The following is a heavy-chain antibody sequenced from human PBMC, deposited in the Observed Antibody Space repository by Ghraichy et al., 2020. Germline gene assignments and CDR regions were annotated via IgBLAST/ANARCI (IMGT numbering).Heavy chain of an antibody. CDR2: NYYSGST. V-gene: IGHV4-31*03. J-gene: IGHJ3*02. CDR1: GGSISSVDHY. CDR3: ARVPRTWLSFVS. D-gene: IGHD3-22*01. Sequence: NLSLTCTVSGGSISSVDHYWSWIRQHPGKGLEWIGYNYYSGSTYYNPSLKSRVTMSVDRSKNQFTLNLSSVTAADTAVYYCARVPRTWLSFVSWGQGTLVTVSS.